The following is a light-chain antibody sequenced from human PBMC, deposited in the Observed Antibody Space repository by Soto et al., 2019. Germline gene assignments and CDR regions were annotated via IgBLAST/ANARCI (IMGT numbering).Light chain of an antibody. V-gene: IGKV3-20*01. CDR1: QRVSSSY. CDR3: QRYDRSPIT. J-gene: IGKJ5*01. CDR2: GAS. Sequence: EIVLTQSPGTLSLSPGERATLSCRASQRVSSSYLAWYQQKPGQAPRLLIYGASNRATGIPDRFSGSGSGTDFTLTISRLEPEDFAVYYCQRYDRSPITFGQGTRLEIK.